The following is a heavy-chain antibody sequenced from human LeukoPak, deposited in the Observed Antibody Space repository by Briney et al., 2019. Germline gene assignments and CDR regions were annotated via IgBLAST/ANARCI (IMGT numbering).Heavy chain of an antibody. V-gene: IGHV1-3*01. CDR2: INAGNGNT. D-gene: IGHD3-10*01. Sequence: ASVKVSCKASGYSFTTYAIQWVRQAPGQRLEWLGWINAGNGNTKYSEKFQDRVTITRDTSASTAYMELSSLRSEDTAVYCCARPSGRHYGSGSYFLWGQGTLVTVSS. J-gene: IGHJ4*02. CDR1: GYSFTTYA. CDR3: ARPSGRHYGSGSYFL.